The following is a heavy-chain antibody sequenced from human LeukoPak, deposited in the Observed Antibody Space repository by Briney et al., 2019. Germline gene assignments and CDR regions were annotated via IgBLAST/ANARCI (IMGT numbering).Heavy chain of an antibody. CDR2: IRSDGSDT. CDR3: ARDPYSGNLGPTYYYYMDV. Sequence: GGSLRLSCAASGFTFSDTWMHWVRQVPGEGLVWVSRIRSDGSDTRYAESVKGRFTISRDNAKNSLYLQMNSLRDDDTAVYYCARDPYSGNLGPTYYYYMDVWGKGTAVTVSS. J-gene: IGHJ6*03. V-gene: IGHV3-74*01. CDR1: GFTFSDTW. D-gene: IGHD1-26*01.